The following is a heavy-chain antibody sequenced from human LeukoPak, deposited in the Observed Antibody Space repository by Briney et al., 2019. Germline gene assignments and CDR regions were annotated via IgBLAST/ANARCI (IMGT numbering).Heavy chain of an antibody. CDR2: IIPILGIA. Sequence: GASVKVSCKASGGTFSSYAISWVRQAPGQGLEWMGRIIPILGIANYAQKFQGRVTITADKSTSTAYMELSSLRSEDTAVYYCATPQGDYSPNYDAFDIWGQGTMVTVSS. D-gene: IGHD4-11*01. J-gene: IGHJ3*02. CDR1: GGTFSSYA. CDR3: ATPQGDYSPNYDAFDI. V-gene: IGHV1-69*04.